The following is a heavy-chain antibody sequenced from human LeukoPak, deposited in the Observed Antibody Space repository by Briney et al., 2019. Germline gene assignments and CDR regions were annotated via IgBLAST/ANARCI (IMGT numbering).Heavy chain of an antibody. J-gene: IGHJ4*02. Sequence: PSETLSLTCTVSGGSISSYYWSWIRQPPGKGREWIGCIYYSASTNYHPSLKSQVTISVDTSKNQFSLRLSSVTAADTAVYYCAREEGPGYSSGWYYFDYWGQGTLVTVSS. CDR2: IYYSAST. D-gene: IGHD6-19*01. CDR1: GGSISSYY. CDR3: AREEGPGYSSGWYYFDY. V-gene: IGHV4-59*01.